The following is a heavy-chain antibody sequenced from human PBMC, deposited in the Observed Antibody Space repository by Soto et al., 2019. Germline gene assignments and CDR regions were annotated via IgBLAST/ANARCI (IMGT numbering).Heavy chain of an antibody. CDR3: ARGLLYYDFWSGYSKRYYYYYMGV. CDR2: INHSGST. J-gene: IGHJ6*03. D-gene: IGHD3-3*01. Sequence: PLETMSHTRTVYDGSIRDHYLSWLRKNTGKGLEWIGEINHSGSTNYNPSLKSRVTIAVDTSKNQFSLKLSSVTAADTAVYYCARGLLYYDFWSGYSKRYYYYYMGVWGKGTTVAVSS. CDR1: DGSIRDHY. V-gene: IGHV4-34*01.